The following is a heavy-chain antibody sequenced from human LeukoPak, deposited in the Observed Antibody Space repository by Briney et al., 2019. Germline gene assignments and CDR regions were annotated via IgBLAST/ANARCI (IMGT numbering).Heavy chain of an antibody. D-gene: IGHD6-19*01. J-gene: IGHJ4*02. CDR1: GFTFSSYS. CDR2: ISSSSSYI. CDR3: ARDPFYSIAVAGTVDY. V-gene: IGHV3-21*01. Sequence: PGGYLRLSCAASGFTFSSYSMNWVRQAPGKGLEWVSSISSSSSYIYYADSVKGRFTISRDNAKNSLYLQMNSLRAEDTAVYYCARDPFYSIAVAGTVDYWGQGTLVTVSS.